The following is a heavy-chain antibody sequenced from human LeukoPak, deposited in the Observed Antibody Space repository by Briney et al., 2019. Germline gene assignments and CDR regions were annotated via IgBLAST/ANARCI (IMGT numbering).Heavy chain of an antibody. CDR3: VRDNRSYNFDY. Sequence: GGSLRLSRAASGFTFGRYWMHWVRQAPGKGLVWVSCIKSDGSSTSIADSAKGRFTISRDNAKNTVYLQMNSLRAEDTAVYYCVRDNRSYNFDYWGQGTLVTVSS. J-gene: IGHJ4*02. CDR1: GFTFGRYW. CDR2: IKSDGSST. D-gene: IGHD1-26*01. V-gene: IGHV3-74*01.